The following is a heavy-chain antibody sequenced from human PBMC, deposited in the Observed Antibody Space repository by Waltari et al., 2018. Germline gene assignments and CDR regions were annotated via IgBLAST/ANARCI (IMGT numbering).Heavy chain of an antibody. CDR2: INPTSGGT. CDR1: GYTFTGYY. CDR3: ARDFYDSSGYAFDI. D-gene: IGHD3-22*01. V-gene: IGHV1-2*06. J-gene: IGHJ3*02. Sequence: QVQLVQSGAEVKKPGASVKVSCKASGYTFTGYYMHWVRQAPGQGLEWMGRINPTSGGTNYAQKFQGSVTMTRDTSIGTAYMELSRLRSDDTAVYYCARDFYDSSGYAFDIWGQGTMVTVSS.